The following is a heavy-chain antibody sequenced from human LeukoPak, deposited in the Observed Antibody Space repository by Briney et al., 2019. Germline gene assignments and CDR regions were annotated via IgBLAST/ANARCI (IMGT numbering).Heavy chain of an antibody. J-gene: IGHJ6*02. CDR3: TRLRGDPLYGMDV. CDR1: GFTFNNAW. V-gene: IGHV3-15*01. CDR2: IKSKTYGGTT. D-gene: IGHD3-10*01. Sequence: GGSLRLSCAASGFTFNNAWMNWVRQAPGKGLEWVGRIKSKTYGGTTDYAAPVKGRFTISRDDSKNTAYLQMNSLKTEDTAVYYCTRLRGDPLYGMDVWGQGTTVTVSS.